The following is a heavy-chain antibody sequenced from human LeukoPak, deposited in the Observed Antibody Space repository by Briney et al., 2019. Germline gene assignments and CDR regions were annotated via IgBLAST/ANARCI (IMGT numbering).Heavy chain of an antibody. D-gene: IGHD6-13*01. V-gene: IGHV4-34*01. CDR2: INHSGST. J-gene: IGHJ6*03. Sequence: GSLRLSCAASGFTFSDQSMNWVRQPPGKGLEWIGEINHSGSTNYNPSLKSRVTISIDTSKNQFSLKLSSVTAADTAVYYCARLFTRAAGNYYYYMDVWGKGTTVTVSS. CDR3: ARLFTRAAGNYYYYMDV. CDR1: GFTFSDQS.